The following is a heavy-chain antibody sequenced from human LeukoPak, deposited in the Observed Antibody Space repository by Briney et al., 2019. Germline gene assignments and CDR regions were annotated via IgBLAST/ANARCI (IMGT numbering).Heavy chain of an antibody. D-gene: IGHD1-14*01. V-gene: IGHV4-39*07. CDR2: IYYSGST. CDR1: GGSISSSSYY. J-gene: IGHJ4*02. CDR3: AREEGPMITRGRKRHFDY. Sequence: PSETLSLTCTVSGGSISSSSYYWGWIRQPPGKGLEWIGSIYYSGSTYYNPSLKSRVTISVDTSKNQFSLKLSSVTAADTAVYYCAREEGPMITRGRKRHFDYWGQGTLVTVSS.